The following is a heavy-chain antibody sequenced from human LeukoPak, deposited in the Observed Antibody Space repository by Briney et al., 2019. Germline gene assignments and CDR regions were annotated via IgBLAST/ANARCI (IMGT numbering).Heavy chain of an antibody. CDR2: ISSSSSYI. D-gene: IGHD4-17*01. CDR1: GFTFSSYS. J-gene: IGHJ5*02. CDR3: ARDPSYGDLPFDP. Sequence: GGSLRLSCAASGFTFSSYSMNWVRQAPGKGLEWVSSISSSSSYIYYADSVKGRFTISRDNAKNSLYLQMNSLRAEDTAVYYCARDPSYGDLPFDPWGQGTLVTVSS. V-gene: IGHV3-21*01.